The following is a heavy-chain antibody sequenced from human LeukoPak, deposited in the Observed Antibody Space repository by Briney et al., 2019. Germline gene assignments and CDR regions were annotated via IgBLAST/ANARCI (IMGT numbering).Heavy chain of an antibody. CDR1: GFTFSSYA. CDR2: IWSDGNNK. D-gene: IGHD6-6*01. Sequence: GGSLRLSCAASGFTFSSYAMHWVRQAPGKGLEWVAIIWSDGNNKYYADSVEGRFTISRDTSKNTLFLQMNSLRAEDTAVYYCANLAASSSRGDYWGQGTLVTVSS. J-gene: IGHJ4*02. CDR3: ANLAASSSRGDY. V-gene: IGHV3-33*06.